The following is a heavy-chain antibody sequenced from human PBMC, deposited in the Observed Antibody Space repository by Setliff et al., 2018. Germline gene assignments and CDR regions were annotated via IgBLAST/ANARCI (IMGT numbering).Heavy chain of an antibody. CDR3: ARGYYNFLSGYYTPYYFDY. CDR2: IYYSGNI. D-gene: IGHD3-3*01. Sequence: SETLSLTCTVSGGSISSDSYYWGWIRQPPGKGLEWIGSIYYSGNIYYNPSLKSRVTMSVDTSKNQSSLKLSSVTAADTAVYFCARGYYNFLSGYYTPYYFDYWGQGTLVTVSS. V-gene: IGHV4-39*07. CDR1: GGSISSDSYY. J-gene: IGHJ4*02.